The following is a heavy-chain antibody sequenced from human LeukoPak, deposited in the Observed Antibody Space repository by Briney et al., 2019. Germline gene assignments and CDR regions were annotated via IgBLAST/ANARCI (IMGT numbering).Heavy chain of an antibody. CDR3: CGYYSYTSGYGY. V-gene: IGHV3-48*01. Sequence: GGSLRLSCAASGFTFGDYSVNWVRQAPGKGLEWISHIGGRASVISYADSVKGRFSISRDNSKSTLSLQMNSLRAEDTAVYFCCGYYSYTSGYGYWGQGTLVTVSS. D-gene: IGHD3-22*01. J-gene: IGHJ4*02. CDR1: GFTFGDYS. CDR2: IGGRASVI.